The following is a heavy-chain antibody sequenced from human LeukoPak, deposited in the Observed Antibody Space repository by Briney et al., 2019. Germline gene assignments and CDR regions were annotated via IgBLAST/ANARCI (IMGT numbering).Heavy chain of an antibody. J-gene: IGHJ1*01. CDR2: IYYTGST. Sequence: SQTLSLTCTVSGGSISSGNYYWSWIRQFPGKGLEWIGYIYYTGSTNYNPSLKSRVTISVDASKNQFSLKMSSMTAADTAVYYCARAEGYSSGWDFQHWGQGTLVTVSS. CDR3: ARAEGYSSGWDFQH. V-gene: IGHV4-61*01. CDR1: GGSISSGNYY. D-gene: IGHD6-19*01.